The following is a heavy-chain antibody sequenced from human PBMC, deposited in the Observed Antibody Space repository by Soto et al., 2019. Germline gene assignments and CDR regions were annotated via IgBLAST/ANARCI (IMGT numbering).Heavy chain of an antibody. V-gene: IGHV3-30-3*01. Sequence: QVQLVESGGGVVQPGRSLRLSCAASGFTFSSYAMHWVRQAPGKGLEWVAVISYDGSNKYYAVSVKGRFTISRDNSKNTLYLQMNSRRAEDTAVYYCARGGYDYVWGSYRQFLSFDYWGQGTLVTVSS. CDR1: GFTFSSYA. CDR2: ISYDGSNK. J-gene: IGHJ4*02. CDR3: ARGGYDYVWGSYRQFLSFDY. D-gene: IGHD3-16*02.